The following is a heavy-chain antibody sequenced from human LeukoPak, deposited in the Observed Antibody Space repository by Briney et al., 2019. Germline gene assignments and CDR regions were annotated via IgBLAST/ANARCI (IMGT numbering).Heavy chain of an antibody. CDR2: IYTSGST. CDR3: ARGTEIPNYYYYGMDV. CDR1: GVSISSYD. J-gene: IGHJ6*02. Sequence: SETLSLTCTVSGVSISSYDWTWIRQPAGKGLEWVGRIYTSGSTNYNPSLKSRVTMSVDTSKNQFSLKLSSVTAADTAVYYCARGTEIPNYYYYGMDVWGQGTTVTVSS. V-gene: IGHV4-4*07. D-gene: IGHD5-24*01.